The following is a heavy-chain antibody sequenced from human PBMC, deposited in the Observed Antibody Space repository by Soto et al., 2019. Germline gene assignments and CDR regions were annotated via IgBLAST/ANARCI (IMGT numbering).Heavy chain of an antibody. Sequence: LSLTCTVSGGSISSSSYYWGWIRQPPGKGLEWIGYIYYSGSPYYNPSLKSRVTISVDTSKNQFSLKLSSVAAADTAVYYCAVPAASVAGASGSYYYYGMDVWGQGTTVTVSS. CDR3: AVPAASVAGASGSYYYYGMDV. CDR1: GGSISSSSYY. V-gene: IGHV4-39*01. J-gene: IGHJ6*02. D-gene: IGHD6-19*01. CDR2: IYYSGSP.